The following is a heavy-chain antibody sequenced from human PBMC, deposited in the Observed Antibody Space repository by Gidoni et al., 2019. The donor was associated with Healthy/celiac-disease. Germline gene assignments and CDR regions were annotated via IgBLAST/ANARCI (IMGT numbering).Heavy chain of an antibody. Sequence: QVQRVESGGGLGKPGGSVRRPGAAPGLPFSDYYMSWIRQAPGEGLGWVSYLRSSSSYTNYADSVKGRFTISRDNAKHSLYLQMNSLRAEDSAVSYCARDSSWWNYWGQGTLVTVSS. D-gene: IGHD6-13*01. J-gene: IGHJ4*02. V-gene: IGHV3-11*06. CDR3: ARDSSWWNY. CDR1: GLPFSDYY. CDR2: LRSSSSYT.